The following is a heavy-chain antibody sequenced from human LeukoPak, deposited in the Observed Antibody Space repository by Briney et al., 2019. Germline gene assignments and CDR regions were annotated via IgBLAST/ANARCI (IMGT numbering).Heavy chain of an antibody. D-gene: IGHD1-26*01. Sequence: ASVKVSCKASGYTFNTYQLHSVRQAPGQGLEWMGGIDPYSDNTNYAQTFQGRVTVTRDTSTSTVYVDLNSLRSEDTAAYYCAREKVGGLFDYWGQGTLVTVSS. CDR2: IDPYSDNT. V-gene: IGHV1-46*02. J-gene: IGHJ4*02. CDR3: AREKVGGLFDY. CDR1: GYTFNTYQ.